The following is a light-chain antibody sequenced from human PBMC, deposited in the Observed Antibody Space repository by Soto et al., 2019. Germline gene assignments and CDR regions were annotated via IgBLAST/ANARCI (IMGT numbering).Light chain of an antibody. V-gene: IGKV3D-7*01. Sequence: EIVMTQSPASLSLSPGERATLSRRASQSLSSTYLSWYQQKPGQPPRLIIYAASTRATGIPARFSGDGSGTDFTLTISSLQPEDFAVYYCQQDSNLPLTFGGGTKVEIK. J-gene: IGKJ4*01. CDR3: QQDSNLPLT. CDR1: QSLSSTY. CDR2: AAS.